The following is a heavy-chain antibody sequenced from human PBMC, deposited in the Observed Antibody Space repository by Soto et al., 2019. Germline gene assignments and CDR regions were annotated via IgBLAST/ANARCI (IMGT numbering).Heavy chain of an antibody. CDR1: GYTFTDYW. CDR3: ASQKTVIRGPLSSNWFDP. D-gene: IGHD1-1*01. V-gene: IGHV5-51*01. J-gene: IGHJ5*02. Sequence: PGESLKISCKGYGYTFTDYWIGWVRQMPGKGLELIGLIYPGDSDTRYSPSFQGRVTISADKSISTAFLQWSSLRASDTAMYYYASQKTVIRGPLSSNWFDPWGQGTLVTVSS. CDR2: IYPGDSDT.